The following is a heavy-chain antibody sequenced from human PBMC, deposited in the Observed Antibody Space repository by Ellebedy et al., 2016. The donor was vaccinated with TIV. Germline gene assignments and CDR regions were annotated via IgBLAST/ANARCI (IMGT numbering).Heavy chain of an antibody. CDR1: GGSISSVGYY. J-gene: IGHJ4*02. CDR2: IYYSGST. V-gene: IGHV4-31*03. CDR3: ARGYGSNLYLDY. D-gene: IGHD3-10*01. Sequence: SETLSLTXTLSGGSISSVGYYWSWIRQHPGKGLEWIGYIYYSGSTYYNPSLKSRVTISVVTSKNQFSLKLSSVTAADTAVYYCARGYGSNLYLDYWGQGTLVTVSS.